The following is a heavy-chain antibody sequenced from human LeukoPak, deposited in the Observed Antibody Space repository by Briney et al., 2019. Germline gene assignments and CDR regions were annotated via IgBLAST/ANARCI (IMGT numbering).Heavy chain of an antibody. D-gene: IGHD2-21*01. CDR1: GGSISSVYY. Sequence: SQTLSLTCTFSGGSISSVYYWGWLRPPPGNGLEWIGSIYHSGSTYYNPSVKRRVTMSVDRSNNHVSLKLSSVTAADTAVYYCARATPLFVAWGQGTLVPVSS. J-gene: IGHJ4*02. CDR3: ARATPLFVA. CDR2: IYHSGST. V-gene: IGHV4-38-2*02.